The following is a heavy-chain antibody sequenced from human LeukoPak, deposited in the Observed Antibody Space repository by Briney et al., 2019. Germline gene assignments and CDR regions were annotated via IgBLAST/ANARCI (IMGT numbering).Heavy chain of an antibody. D-gene: IGHD3-3*01. Sequence: GASVKVSCKASGYTFTGYYMHWVRQAPGHGLEWMGWINPNSGGTNYAQKFQGRVTMTRDTSISTAYMELSRLRSDDTAVYYCARGGPTIFGVVIMPYYYYGMDVWGQGTTVTVSS. V-gene: IGHV1-2*02. J-gene: IGHJ6*02. CDR2: INPNSGGT. CDR1: GYTFTGYY. CDR3: ARGGPTIFGVVIMPYYYYGMDV.